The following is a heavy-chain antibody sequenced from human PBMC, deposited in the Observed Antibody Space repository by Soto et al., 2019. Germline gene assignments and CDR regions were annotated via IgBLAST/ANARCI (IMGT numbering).Heavy chain of an antibody. CDR3: ASSGREHDAFDI. V-gene: IGHV1-18*01. J-gene: IGHJ3*02. Sequence: ASVKVSCKASGYTFTSYGISWVRQAPGQGLEWMGWISAYNGNTNYAQKLQGRVTMATDTSTSTAYMELRSLRSDDTAVYYCASSGREHDAFDIWGQGTMVTVSS. CDR2: ISAYNGNT. D-gene: IGHD6-25*01. CDR1: GYTFTSYG.